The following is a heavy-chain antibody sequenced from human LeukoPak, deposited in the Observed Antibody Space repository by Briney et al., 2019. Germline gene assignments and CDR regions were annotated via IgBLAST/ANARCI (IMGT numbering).Heavy chain of an antibody. CDR1: GGSISGHY. Sequence: PSETLSLTCTVSGGSISGHYWTWIRQPPGKGLEWIGQIHYSGRPDYNPSLKSRVTISVDTSRNQFSLKLSSVTAADTAVYYCARAGRGSSSWYLGNWFDPWGQGTLVTVSS. J-gene: IGHJ5*02. D-gene: IGHD6-13*01. V-gene: IGHV4-59*11. CDR2: IHYSGRP. CDR3: ARAGRGSSSWYLGNWFDP.